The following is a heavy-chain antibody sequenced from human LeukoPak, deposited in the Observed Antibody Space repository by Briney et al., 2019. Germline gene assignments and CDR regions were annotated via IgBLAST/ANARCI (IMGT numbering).Heavy chain of an antibody. D-gene: IGHD4-17*01. CDR1: GGSFSVYY. Sequence: PSETLSITCAVSGGSFSVYYWTWIRPPPRKGLEWIGEINHSGNANYNPSLKSRVTISLHMSIKHFSLNLSSGTAADTAVYYCGRGHGTVTNHWGQGTLVTVSS. V-gene: IGHV4-34*01. CDR2: INHSGNA. CDR3: GRGHGTVTNH. J-gene: IGHJ4*02.